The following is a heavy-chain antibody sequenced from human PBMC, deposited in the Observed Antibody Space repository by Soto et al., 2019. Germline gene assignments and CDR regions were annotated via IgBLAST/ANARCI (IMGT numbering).Heavy chain of an antibody. Sequence: GSLRLSCAASGFIFSSYGMHWVRQAPGKGLEWVAVISYDGSNKYYADSVEGRFTISRDNSKNTLYLQMNSLRAEDTAVYYCARDGYCSGGRCRSNVDPTVNAFDYWGQGTLVTVSS. CDR3: ARDGYCSGGRCRSNVDPTVNAFDY. D-gene: IGHD2-15*01. CDR1: GFIFSSYG. V-gene: IGHV3-33*05. J-gene: IGHJ4*02. CDR2: ISYDGSNK.